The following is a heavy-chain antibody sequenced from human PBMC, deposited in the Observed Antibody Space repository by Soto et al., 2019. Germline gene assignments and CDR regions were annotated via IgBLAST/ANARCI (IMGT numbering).Heavy chain of an antibody. V-gene: IGHV1-3*05. D-gene: IGHD3-3*01. J-gene: IGHJ6*02. CDR2: INAGNGNT. CDR1: GYTFTSYA. Sequence: QVQLVQSGAEEKKPGASVKVSCKASGYTFTSYAMHWVRQAPGQRLEWMGWINAGNGNTKYSQKFQGRVTITRDTSASTAYMELRSLRSEDTAVYYCARDFDFWSGYSYYYGMDVWGQGTTVTVSS. CDR3: ARDFDFWSGYSYYYGMDV.